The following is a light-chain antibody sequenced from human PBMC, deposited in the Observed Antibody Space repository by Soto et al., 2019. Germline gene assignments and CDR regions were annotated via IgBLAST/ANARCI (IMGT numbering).Light chain of an antibody. J-gene: IGLJ1*01. CDR2: DVS. CDR3: SSYTSSSTKV. Sequence: QSVRTQPASVSGSPGQSITISCTGTSSDVGGYNYVSWYQQHPGKAPKLMIYDVSNRPSGVSNRFSGSKSGNTASLTISGLQAEDEADYYCSSYTSSSTKVFGTGTKATVL. CDR1: SSDVGGYNY. V-gene: IGLV2-14*01.